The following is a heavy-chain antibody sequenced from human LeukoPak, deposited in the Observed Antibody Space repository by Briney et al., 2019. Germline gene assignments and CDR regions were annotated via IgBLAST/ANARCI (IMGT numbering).Heavy chain of an antibody. V-gene: IGHV3-7*01. CDR2: IKQDGSDK. CDR3: ARGVPTGIDYFDY. CDR1: GFTFSSYA. Sequence: GGSLRLSCAASGFTFSSYAMSWVRQAPGKGLEWVANIKQDGSDKYYVDSVRGRFTISRDNAKNSLFLQMNSLRAEDMAVYYCARGVPTGIDYFDYWGQGTLVTVSS. D-gene: IGHD1-1*01. J-gene: IGHJ4*02.